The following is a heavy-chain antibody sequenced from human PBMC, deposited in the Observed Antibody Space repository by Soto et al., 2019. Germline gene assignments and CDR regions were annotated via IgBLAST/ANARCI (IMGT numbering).Heavy chain of an antibody. CDR2: ISRSGSTI. CDR1: GFTFSDYY. CDR3: ARKPYSSSWSDY. V-gene: IGHV3-11*01. Sequence: GGSLRLSCAASGFTFSDYYMSWIRQAPGKGLEWVSYISRSGSTIYYADSVKGRFTISRDNDKNSLYLQMNSLRAEDTAVYFCARKPYSSSWSDYWGQGTLVTVSS. J-gene: IGHJ4*02. D-gene: IGHD6-13*01.